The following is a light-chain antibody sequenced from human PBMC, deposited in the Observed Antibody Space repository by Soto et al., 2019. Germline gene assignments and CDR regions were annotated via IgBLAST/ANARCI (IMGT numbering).Light chain of an antibody. V-gene: IGKV3-11*01. CDR1: QSVSSN. CDR2: GAS. CDR3: QQRTNWPLT. Sequence: EVVLTQSPATLSLSPGERATLSCRASQSVSSNLAWYQQKPGQAPRLLIYGASSRATGIPDRFSGSGSGTDFTLTISSLEPEDFAVYYCQQRTNWPLTFGGGTKVDI. J-gene: IGKJ4*01.